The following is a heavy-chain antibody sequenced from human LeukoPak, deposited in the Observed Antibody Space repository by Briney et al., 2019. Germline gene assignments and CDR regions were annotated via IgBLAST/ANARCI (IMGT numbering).Heavy chain of an antibody. Sequence: SETLSLTCTVSGGSISSYYWSWIRQPPGKGLEWIGYIYYSGSTNYNPSLKSRVTISVDTSKNQFSLKLSSVTAADTAVYYCATNAGPAALDAIDIWGQGTIVTVSS. J-gene: IGHJ3*02. CDR3: ATNAGPAALDAIDI. D-gene: IGHD2-2*01. V-gene: IGHV4-59*08. CDR2: IYYSGST. CDR1: GGSISSYY.